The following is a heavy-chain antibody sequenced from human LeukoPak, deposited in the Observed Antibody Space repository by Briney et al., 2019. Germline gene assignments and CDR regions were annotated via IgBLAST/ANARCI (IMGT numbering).Heavy chain of an antibody. V-gene: IGHV3-74*01. CDR1: GFTFSSYW. D-gene: IGHD6-13*01. CDR3: AKDLYTSRYACCFDY. J-gene: IGHJ4*02. Sequence: HPGGSLRLSCAASGFTFSSYWMHWVRQAPGKGLVWVSRINTDGRITNYADSVKGRFTISRDNSKNMLYLQMNSLGAEDTAVYYCAKDLYTSRYACCFDYWGQGTLVTVSS. CDR2: INTDGRIT.